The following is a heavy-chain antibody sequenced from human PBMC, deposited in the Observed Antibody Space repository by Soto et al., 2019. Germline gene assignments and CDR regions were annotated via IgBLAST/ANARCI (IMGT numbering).Heavy chain of an antibody. D-gene: IGHD5-18*01. CDR2: VTDTGLT. CDR3: ARHADTPLIKTPLAFDV. V-gene: IGHV4-39*01. J-gene: IGHJ3*01. CDR1: GDSIGVCRYF. Sequence: QLHLQESGPGLVKPSETLSLDCIVTGDSIGVCRYFWGWIRQPPRKGLEWIGTVTDTGLTIYNPFLASRISIAADTSTNQISLPLIAVTATDAAMYYCARHADTPLIKTPLAFDVWGQVTMVTGSS.